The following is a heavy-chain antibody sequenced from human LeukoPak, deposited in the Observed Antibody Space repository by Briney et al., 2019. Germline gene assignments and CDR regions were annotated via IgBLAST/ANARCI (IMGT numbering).Heavy chain of an antibody. CDR2: ISSSGSTI. CDR1: GFTLSSYG. V-gene: IGHV3-48*04. D-gene: IGHD3-10*01. J-gene: IGHJ6*03. Sequence: GGSLRLSCAASGFTLSSYGMSWVRQAPGKGLEWVSYISSSGSTIYYADSVKGRFTISRDNAKNSLYLQMNSLRAEDTAVYYCARVGRRVTMVRGVIIGGPEDYYYYMDVWGKGTTVTISS. CDR3: ARVGRRVTMVRGVIIGGPEDYYYYMDV.